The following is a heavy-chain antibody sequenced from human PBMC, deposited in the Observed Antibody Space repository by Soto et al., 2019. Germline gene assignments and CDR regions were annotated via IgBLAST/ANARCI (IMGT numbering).Heavy chain of an antibody. CDR1: GGTFSSYA. J-gene: IGHJ4*03. Sequence: GASVRVSCKTSGGTFSSYAISWVRQAPGQGLEWMGCIIPIFGTANYAQKFQCRVAITADEYTSTAYMELISLSSEDTAVYYCALLEDYGGKKLWGQGTPVTVSS. V-gene: IGHV1-69*13. D-gene: IGHD4-17*01. CDR2: IIPIFGTA. CDR3: ALLEDYGGKKL.